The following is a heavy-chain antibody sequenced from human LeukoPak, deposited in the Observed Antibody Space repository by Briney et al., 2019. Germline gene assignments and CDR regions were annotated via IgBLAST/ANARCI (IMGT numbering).Heavy chain of an antibody. CDR2: ISAYNGNT. V-gene: IGHV1-18*01. J-gene: IGHJ3*02. Sequence: GASVKVSCKASGYTFISYGISWVRQAPGQGLEWMGWISAYNGNTNYAQKLQGRVTVTTDTSTSTAYMELRSLRSDDTAVYYCARDKHSSSPDVFDIWGQGTMVTVSS. CDR3: ARDKHSSSPDVFDI. D-gene: IGHD6-6*01. CDR1: GYTFISYG.